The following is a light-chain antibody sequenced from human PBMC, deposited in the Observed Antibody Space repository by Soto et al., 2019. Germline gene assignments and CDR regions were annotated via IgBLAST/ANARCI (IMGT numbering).Light chain of an antibody. CDR2: STN. CDR1: SGSVSTSHY. Sequence: QTVVTQEPSFSVSPGGTVTLTCGLSSGSVSTSHYRSWYQQTPGQAPRTLIYSTNTRSSGVPDRFSGSILGNKAALTITGAQADDESDYYCVLYMGSGISVFGGGTQLTVL. CDR3: VLYMGSGISV. V-gene: IGLV8-61*01. J-gene: IGLJ2*01.